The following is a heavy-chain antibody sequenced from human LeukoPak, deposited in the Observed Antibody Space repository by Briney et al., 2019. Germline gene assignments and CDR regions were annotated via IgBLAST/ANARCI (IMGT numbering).Heavy chain of an antibody. V-gene: IGHV4-39*07. J-gene: IGHJ5*02. CDR2: IYYSGST. Sequence: PSETLSLTCTVSGGSISSSSYYWGWIRQPPGKGLEWIGSIYYSGSTYYNPSLKSRVTISVDTSKNQFSLKLSSVTAADTAVYYCARKSDSSGYYYSQNWFDPWGQGTLVTVSS. CDR3: ARKSDSSGYYYSQNWFDP. D-gene: IGHD3-22*01. CDR1: GGSISSSSYY.